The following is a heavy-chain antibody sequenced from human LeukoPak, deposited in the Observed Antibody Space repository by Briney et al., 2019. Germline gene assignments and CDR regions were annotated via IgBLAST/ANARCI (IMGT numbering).Heavy chain of an antibody. CDR2: INHSGST. Sequence: SETLSLTCAVYGGSFSGYYWSWIRQPPGKGLEWIGEINHSGSTNYNPSLKSRVTISVDTSKNQFSLKLSSVTAADTAVYYCARGQRITNWFDPWAREPWSPSPQ. V-gene: IGHV4-34*01. D-gene: IGHD5-24*01. CDR1: GGSFSGYY. CDR3: ARGQRITNWFDP. J-gene: IGHJ5*02.